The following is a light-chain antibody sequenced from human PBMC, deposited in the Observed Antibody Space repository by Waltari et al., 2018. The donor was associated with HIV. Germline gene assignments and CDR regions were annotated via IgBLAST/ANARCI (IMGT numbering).Light chain of an antibody. J-gene: IGKJ1*01. CDR1: QNVITN. CDR3: QQYNKWPRT. V-gene: IGKV3-15*01. CDR2: GAS. Sequence: EIVMTQSPATLSVSPGERVTLSCTASQNVITNLAWYQQKPGQAPRLLIYGASTRATRIPPRFSGGGSGTEFTLTIGSLQSEDFTFYYCQQYNKWPRTFGQGTKVEVK.